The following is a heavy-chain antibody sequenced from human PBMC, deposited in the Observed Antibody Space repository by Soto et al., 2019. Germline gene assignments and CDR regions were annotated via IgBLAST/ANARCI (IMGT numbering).Heavy chain of an antibody. CDR2: ISSSSSTI. V-gene: IGHV3-48*02. Sequence: PGGSLRLSCAASGFTFSSYSMNWVRQAPGKGLEWFSYISSSSSTIYYADSVKGRFTISRDNAKNSLYLQMNSLRDEDTAVYYCARVLIVVVPAAIDYYYGMDVWGQGTTVTVSS. CDR1: GFTFSSYS. J-gene: IGHJ6*02. CDR3: ARVLIVVVPAAIDYYYGMDV. D-gene: IGHD2-2*02.